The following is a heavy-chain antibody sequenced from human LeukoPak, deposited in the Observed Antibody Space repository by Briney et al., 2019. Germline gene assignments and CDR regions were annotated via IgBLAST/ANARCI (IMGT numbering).Heavy chain of an antibody. CDR1: GGSISSYY. Sequence: KPSETLSLTCTVSGGSISSYYWGWIRQPPGKGLEWIGSIYYSGSTYYNPSLKSRVTISVDTSKNQFSLKLSSVTAADTAVYYCARRRRGYFDYWGQGTLVTVSS. J-gene: IGHJ4*02. CDR2: IYYSGST. CDR3: ARRRRGYFDY. V-gene: IGHV4-39*01.